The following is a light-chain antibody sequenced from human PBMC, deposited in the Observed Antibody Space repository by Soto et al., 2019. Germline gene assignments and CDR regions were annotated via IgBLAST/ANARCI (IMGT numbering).Light chain of an antibody. J-gene: IGKJ4*01. CDR1: QTPRTF. CDR3: QQSFSTPLT. V-gene: IGKV1-39*01. Sequence: DSQMTQSPYSLAASVGDSFNITCRASQTPRTFLNWYQQKPGKAPKLLIYATSTLQSGVPSRFSGRDSGADFTLTISSQQPDDFATYFCQQSFSTPLTFGGGTKVDIK. CDR2: ATS.